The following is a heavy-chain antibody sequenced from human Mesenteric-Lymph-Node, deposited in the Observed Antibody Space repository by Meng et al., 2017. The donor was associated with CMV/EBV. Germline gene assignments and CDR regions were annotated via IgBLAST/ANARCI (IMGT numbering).Heavy chain of an antibody. CDR2: IYWNDDK. Sequence: SGPTLVKPAQTLTLTCTFSGFSLTTRGEEVAWIRQPPGKALEWLALIYWNDDKRHSSSLNSRLTITKDTSKNQVVLIMTNMDPVDTGTYYCAHSTTDYFYGRDVWGQGTTVTVSS. J-gene: IGHJ6*02. D-gene: IGHD1-14*01. CDR3: AHSTTDYFYGRDV. V-gene: IGHV2-5*01. CDR1: GFSLTTRGEE.